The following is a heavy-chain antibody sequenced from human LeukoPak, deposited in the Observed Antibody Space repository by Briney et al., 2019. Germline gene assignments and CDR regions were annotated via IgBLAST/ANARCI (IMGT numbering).Heavy chain of an antibody. CDR1: GFTFSSYG. CDR3: AKTEGRLIGHSDY. J-gene: IGHJ4*02. V-gene: IGHV3-33*06. CDR2: IWYDGSNK. Sequence: GRSLRLSCAASGFTFSSYGMHWVRQAPGKGLEWVAVIWYDGSNKYYADSVKGRFTISRDNSKNTLYLQMNSLRAEDTAVYYCAKTEGRLIGHSDYWGQGTLVTVSP. D-gene: IGHD2-21*01.